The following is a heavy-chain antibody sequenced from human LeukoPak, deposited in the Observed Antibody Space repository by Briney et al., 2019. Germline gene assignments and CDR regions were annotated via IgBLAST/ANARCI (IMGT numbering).Heavy chain of an antibody. J-gene: IGHJ4*02. CDR3: ARSVSSSFEFALGHFDY. V-gene: IGHV4-59*01. Sequence: SETLSLTCTVSGGSISNYYWSWIRQSPVKGLEWIGFIYYSGSTNYNPSLKSRVTISVDTSKNQFSLKLSSVTAADTAVYYCARSVSSSFEFALGHFDYWGQGTLVTVSS. CDR2: IYYSGST. D-gene: IGHD6-13*01. CDR1: GGSISNYY.